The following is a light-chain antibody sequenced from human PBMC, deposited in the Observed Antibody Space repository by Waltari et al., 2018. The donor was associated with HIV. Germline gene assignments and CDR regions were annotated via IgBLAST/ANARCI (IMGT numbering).Light chain of an antibody. J-gene: IGKJ4*01. CDR1: QRVLWSSNNKNY. V-gene: IGKV4-1*01. CDR2: WAS. CDR3: QQFYDTPLT. Sequence: DIEMTQSPDSLAVSLGESATINCKSSQRVLWSSNNKNYLAWYQQKPGQPPRLLIYWASTRESGVPDRFSGSGAGTDFTLTISSLQTEDVAVYFCQQFYDTPLTFGGGTKVDI.